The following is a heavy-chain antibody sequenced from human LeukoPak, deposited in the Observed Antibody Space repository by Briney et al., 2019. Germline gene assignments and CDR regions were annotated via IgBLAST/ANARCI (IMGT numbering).Heavy chain of an antibody. D-gene: IGHD2-2*01. CDR1: GFTFSSYS. V-gene: IGHV3-21*01. CDR2: ISSSSSYI. Sequence: SGGSLRLSCAASGFTFSSYSMNWVRQAPGKGLEWVSSISSSSSYIYYADSVKGRFTISRDSAKNSLYLQMNSLRAEDTAVYYCARDRALVPQLPDVWGQGTTVTVSS. CDR3: ARDRALVPQLPDV. J-gene: IGHJ6*02.